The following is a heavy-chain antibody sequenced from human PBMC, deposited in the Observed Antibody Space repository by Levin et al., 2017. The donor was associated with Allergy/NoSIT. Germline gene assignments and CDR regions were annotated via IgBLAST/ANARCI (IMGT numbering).Heavy chain of an antibody. CDR3: AQDGYSDYYFYYMDV. J-gene: IGHJ6*03. Sequence: GGSLRLSCAASGFTFNDYVMTWVRQAPGKGLEWVSSISDTGGRTDYADSVKGRFTISRDNSKNTLYLQMNSLRAEDTALYFCAQDGYSDYYFYYMDVWGKGTTVTVSS. D-gene: IGHD5-18*01. CDR1: GFTFNDYV. V-gene: IGHV3-23*01. CDR2: ISDTGGRT.